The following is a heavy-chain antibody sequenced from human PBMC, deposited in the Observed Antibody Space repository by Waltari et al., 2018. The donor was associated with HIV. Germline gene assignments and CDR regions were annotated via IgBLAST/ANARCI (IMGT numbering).Heavy chain of an antibody. D-gene: IGHD6-19*01. CDR3: PKNIAVAGTRY. V-gene: IGHV3-23*01. Sequence: LESVQAISGSGGSTYYADSVKGRFTISRDNSKNTLYLQMNSLRAEDAAVYYCPKNIAVAGTRYWRQGTLVTVSS. J-gene: IGHJ4*02. CDR2: ISGSGGST.